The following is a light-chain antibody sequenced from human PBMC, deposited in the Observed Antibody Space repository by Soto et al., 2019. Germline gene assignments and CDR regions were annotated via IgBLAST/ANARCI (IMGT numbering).Light chain of an antibody. CDR1: QRISNS. Sequence: DIQMTQSPSSLSASVGDRVTITCRASQRISNSLNWYQQKPGKAPDLLIYAASNLQSGVPSRFSGSGSGTDLTLNISSLQAEDFETYYCQQSYSSPQMYTFGQGTKLEIK. CDR2: AAS. J-gene: IGKJ2*01. V-gene: IGKV1-39*01. CDR3: QQSYSSPQMYT.